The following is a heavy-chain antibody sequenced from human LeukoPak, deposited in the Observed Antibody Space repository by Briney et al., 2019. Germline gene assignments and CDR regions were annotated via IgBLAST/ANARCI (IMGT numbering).Heavy chain of an antibody. CDR3: ARCLNYYDSSGYYYDYYYGMDV. V-gene: IGHV3-23*01. CDR1: GVTLSSYA. D-gene: IGHD3-22*01. CDR2: ISGSGGST. J-gene: IGHJ6*02. Sequence: GGSLRLSCAASGVTLSSYAMSWVRQAPGKGLEWVSGISGSGGSTYYADSVKGRFTISRDNAKNSLYLQMNSLRAEDTAVYYCARCLNYYDSSGYYYDYYYGMDVWGQGTTVTVSS.